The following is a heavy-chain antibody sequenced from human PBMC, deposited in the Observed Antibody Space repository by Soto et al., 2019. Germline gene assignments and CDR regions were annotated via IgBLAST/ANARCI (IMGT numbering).Heavy chain of an antibody. CDR3: ARDTDGLHY. V-gene: IGHV3-74*01. CDR2: INTNGSIT. CDR1: GLIFSNYK. J-gene: IGHJ4*02. Sequence: EVQLVESGGGLVQPGGSLRLSCAASGLIFSNYKMHWVRQAPGKGLVWVSRINTNGSITDYADSVKGRFTDYRNNPKNTLYMQMNSLRAEETAVYYCARDTDGLHYWGQGTLGTVCS.